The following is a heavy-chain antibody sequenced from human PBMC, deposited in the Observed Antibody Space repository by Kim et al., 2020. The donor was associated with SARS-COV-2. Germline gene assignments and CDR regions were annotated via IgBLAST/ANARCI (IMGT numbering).Heavy chain of an antibody. J-gene: IGHJ3*02. Sequence: SETLSPTCTVSGGSISSGGYYWSWIRQHPGKGLEWIGYIYYSGSTYYNPSLKSRVTISVDTSKNQFSLKLSSVTAADTAVYYCARDIPQYDSSGYYWHDAFDIWGQGTMVTVSS. CDR3: ARDIPQYDSSGYYWHDAFDI. CDR2: IYYSGST. V-gene: IGHV4-31*03. CDR1: GGSISSGGYY. D-gene: IGHD3-22*01.